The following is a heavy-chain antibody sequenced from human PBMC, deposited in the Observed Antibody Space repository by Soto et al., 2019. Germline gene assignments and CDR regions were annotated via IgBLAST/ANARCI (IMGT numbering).Heavy chain of an antibody. J-gene: IGHJ5*02. CDR1: GYTFTSYY. V-gene: IGHV1-46*01. CDR2: INPSGGST. Sequence: ASVKVSCKASGYTFTSYYMHWVRQAPGQGLEWMGIINPSGGSTSYAQKFQGRVTMTRDTSTSTVYMELSSLRSEDTAVYYCAREGGNHFWSGCRCFEPWGQGTLVSVSS. CDR3: AREGGNHFWSGCRCFEP. D-gene: IGHD3-3*02.